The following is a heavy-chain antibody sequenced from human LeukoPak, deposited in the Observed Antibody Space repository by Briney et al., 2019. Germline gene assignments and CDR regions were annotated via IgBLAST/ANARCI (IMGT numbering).Heavy chain of an antibody. Sequence: ASVKASCKPSGDTFTNYYMHWVRHAPGHGHEWMGIINPTSGSTSYTQKFQGRVTMTRDMSTSTVYMTLSSLRSEDTAVYYCARDAVIPYSFDYWGQGTLVTVSS. J-gene: IGHJ4*02. CDR3: ARDAVIPYSFDY. CDR2: INPTSGST. D-gene: IGHD3-16*02. CDR1: GDTFTNYY. V-gene: IGHV1-46*01.